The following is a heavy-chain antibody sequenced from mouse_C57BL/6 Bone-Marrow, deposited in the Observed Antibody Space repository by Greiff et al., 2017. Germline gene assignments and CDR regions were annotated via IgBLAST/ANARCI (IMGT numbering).Heavy chain of an antibody. D-gene: IGHD3-2*02. V-gene: IGHV1-55*01. J-gene: IGHJ4*01. CDR1: GYTFTRYC. CDR2: ICPGSGST. Sequence: VKLKQPGAELVKPGASVKMSCTASGYTFTRYCIPWLKQRPGQGLAWIGDICPGSGSTNYNEKFQRKATLTVDTSSSTAYMQLSSLTSEDSAVYYCARRAAQATWAMDYWGQGTSVTVSS. CDR3: ARRAAQATWAMDY.